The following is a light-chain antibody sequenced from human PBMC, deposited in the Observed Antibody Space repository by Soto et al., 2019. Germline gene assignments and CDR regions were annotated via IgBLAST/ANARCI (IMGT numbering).Light chain of an antibody. CDR3: QQTYTTPRP. CDR1: QTIGYH. J-gene: IGKJ1*01. Sequence: DIQMTQSPSSLSASVGDRVTITCRASQTIGYHLNWYQQRPGRAPKVLVYAASRVHGGVPSRFSGRGSGTQFTLTITSLQPEDFATYYCQQTYTTPRPFGQGTKV. V-gene: IGKV1-39*01. CDR2: AAS.